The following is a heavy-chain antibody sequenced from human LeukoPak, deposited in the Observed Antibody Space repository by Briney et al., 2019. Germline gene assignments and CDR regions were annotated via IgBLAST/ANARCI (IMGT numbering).Heavy chain of an antibody. Sequence: GGSLRLSCAASGFTVSSNYMSWVRQAPGKGLEWVSVIYSGGSTYYADSVKGRFTISRDNSKNTLYLQMNSLRAEDTAVYYCAKSPAIAVADLGWFDPWGQGTLVTVSS. D-gene: IGHD6-19*01. CDR3: AKSPAIAVADLGWFDP. V-gene: IGHV3-53*01. J-gene: IGHJ5*02. CDR2: IYSGGST. CDR1: GFTVSSNY.